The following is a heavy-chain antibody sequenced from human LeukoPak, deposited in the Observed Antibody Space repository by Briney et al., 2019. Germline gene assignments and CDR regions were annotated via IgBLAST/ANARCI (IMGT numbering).Heavy chain of an antibody. J-gene: IGHJ4*02. CDR3: AKDGSSASYKGDYFDY. V-gene: IGHV3-23*01. Sequence: PGGSLRLSCAASGFTFSSYAMSWIRQAPGKGLEWVSAISGSGGNTYYADSVKGRFTISRDNSKNTLYLQMNNLRAEDTAIYYCAKDGSSASYKGDYFDYWGQGTLVTVSS. CDR2: ISGSGGNT. CDR1: GFTFSSYA. D-gene: IGHD6-19*01.